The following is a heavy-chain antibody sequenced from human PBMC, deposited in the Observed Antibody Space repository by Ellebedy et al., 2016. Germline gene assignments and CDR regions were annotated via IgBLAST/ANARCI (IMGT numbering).Heavy chain of an antibody. V-gene: IGHV4-31*03. CDR1: GGSISSGGYY. J-gene: IGHJ4*02. CDR3: ARTRCSSTSCLFYY. CDR2: IYYSGST. D-gene: IGHD2-2*01. Sequence: SETLSLXXTVSGGSISSGGYYWSWIRQHPGKGLEWIGYIYYSGSTYYNPSLKSRVTISVDTSKNQFSLKLSSVTAADTAVYYCARTRCSSTSCLFYYWGQGTLVTVSS.